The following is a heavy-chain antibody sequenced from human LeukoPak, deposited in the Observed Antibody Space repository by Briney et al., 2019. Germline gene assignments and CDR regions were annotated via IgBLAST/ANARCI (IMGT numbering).Heavy chain of an antibody. CDR1: GFTFSSYS. D-gene: IGHD1-1*01. V-gene: IGHV3-21*04. CDR3: ARGYNWNDADYGMDV. Sequence: GGSLRLSCAASGFTFSSYSMNWVRQAPGKGLEWVSSISSSSSYIYYADSVKGRFTISRDNAKNSLYLQMNSLRAEDTAVYYCARGYNWNDADYGMDVWGQGTTVTVSS. CDR2: ISSSSSYI. J-gene: IGHJ6*02.